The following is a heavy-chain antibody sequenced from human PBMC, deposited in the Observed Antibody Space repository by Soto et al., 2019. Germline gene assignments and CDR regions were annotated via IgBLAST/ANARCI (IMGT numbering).Heavy chain of an antibody. CDR2: IKQDGSEK. V-gene: IGHV3-7*03. J-gene: IGHJ3*02. D-gene: IGHD3-9*01. CDR1: GFTFSSYW. CDR3: ARDRSTGYDAFDI. Sequence: GGSLRLSCAASGFTFSSYWMSWVRQDPGKGLEWVANIKQDGSEKYYVDSVKGRFTISRDNAKNSLYLQMNSLRAEDTAVYYCARDRSTGYDAFDIWGQGTMVTVSS.